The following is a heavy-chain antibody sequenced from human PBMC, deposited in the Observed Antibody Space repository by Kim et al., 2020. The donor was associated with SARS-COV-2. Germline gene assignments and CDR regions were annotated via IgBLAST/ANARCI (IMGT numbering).Heavy chain of an antibody. CDR3: ARGADYDILTGYLGMDV. D-gene: IGHD3-9*01. Sequence: SETLSLTCAVYGGSFSGYYWSWIRQPPGKGLEWIGEINHSGSTNYNPSLKSRVTISVDTSKNQFSLNLSSVTAADTAVYYCARGADYDILTGYLGMDVWGQGTTVTVSS. J-gene: IGHJ6*02. CDR2: INHSGST. CDR1: GGSFSGYY. V-gene: IGHV4-34*01.